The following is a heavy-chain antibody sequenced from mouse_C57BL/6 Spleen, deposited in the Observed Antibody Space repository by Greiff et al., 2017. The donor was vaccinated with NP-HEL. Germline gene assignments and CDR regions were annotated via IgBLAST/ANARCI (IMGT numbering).Heavy chain of an antibody. V-gene: IGHV7-3*01. CDR2: IRNNANGYTT. Sequence: EVKVVESGGGLVQPGGSLSLSCAASGFTFTDYYMSWVRQPPGKALEWLGFIRNNANGYTTEYSASVKGRLTISRDNSQSILYLQMNALRAEDRATYYCASPIYYGNKAWFAYWGQGTLVTVSA. D-gene: IGHD2-1*01. CDR1: GFTFTDYY. CDR3: ASPIYYGNKAWFAY. J-gene: IGHJ3*01.